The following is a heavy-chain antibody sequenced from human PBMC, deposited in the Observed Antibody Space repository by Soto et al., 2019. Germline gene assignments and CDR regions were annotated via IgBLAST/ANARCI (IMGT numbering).Heavy chain of an antibody. D-gene: IGHD3-9*01. Sequence: ASVKVSCKASGYTFTGYYMHWVRQAPGQGLEWMGWISPNSGGTNYAQKFQGWVTMTRDTSISTAYMELSRLRSDDTAVYYCARGALLRYFDWLLYADDAFDIWGQGTMVTV. J-gene: IGHJ3*02. V-gene: IGHV1-2*04. CDR3: ARGALLRYFDWLLYADDAFDI. CDR2: ISPNSGGT. CDR1: GYTFTGYY.